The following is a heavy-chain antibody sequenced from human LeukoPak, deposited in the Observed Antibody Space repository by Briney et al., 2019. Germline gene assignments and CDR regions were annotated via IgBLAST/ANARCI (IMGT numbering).Heavy chain of an antibody. J-gene: IGHJ4*02. CDR2: INPDGSST. CDR1: GFTFSSSW. Sequence: GGSLRLSCAASGFTFSSSWMHWVRQAPGKGLVWVSRINPDGSSTTYADSVKGRFTISRDNSKNTLNLQMNNLSAEDTAVYYCARETSGSFPYWGQGTLVTVSS. CDR3: ARETSGSFPY. V-gene: IGHV3-74*01. D-gene: IGHD2-15*01.